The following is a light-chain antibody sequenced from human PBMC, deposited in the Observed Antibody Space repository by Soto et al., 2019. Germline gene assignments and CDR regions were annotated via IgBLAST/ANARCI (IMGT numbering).Light chain of an antibody. V-gene: IGKV3-20*01. CDR3: QQYGSSLGYT. Sequence: EIVLTQSPGTLSLSPGERGTLSCRASQSVSSSYLVWYQQKPGQAPRLLIYGASSRATGIPDRFSGSGSGTDFTLTISRLEPEDFAVYYCQQYGSSLGYTFGQGTKLEIK. CDR1: QSVSSSY. J-gene: IGKJ2*01. CDR2: GAS.